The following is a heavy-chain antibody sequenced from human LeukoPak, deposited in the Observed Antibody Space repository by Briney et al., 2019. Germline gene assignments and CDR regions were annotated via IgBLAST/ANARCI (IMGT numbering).Heavy chain of an antibody. J-gene: IGHJ6*03. CDR2: VHYSGST. CDR3: ARQLYVSGSYYAPMDV. Sequence: SETLSLTCTVSGGSISSSSYFWGWIRQPPGKGLEWIASVHYSGSTYYNPSLKSRVTISIDTSKNQFSLKLTSVTAADTAVYFCARQLYVSGSYYAPMDVWGKGTTVSISS. D-gene: IGHD3-10*01. V-gene: IGHV4-39*01. CDR1: GGSISSSSYF.